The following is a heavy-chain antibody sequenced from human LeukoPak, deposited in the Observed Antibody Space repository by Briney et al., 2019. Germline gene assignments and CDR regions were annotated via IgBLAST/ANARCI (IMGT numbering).Heavy chain of an antibody. CDR1: GYTFTSYY. D-gene: IGHD4-23*01. CDR3: ARDYMTTVVTGNDAFDI. CDR2: INPSGGST. Sequence: GASVKVSCKASGYTFTSYYMHWVRQAPGQGLEWMGIINPSGGSTSYAQKFQGRVTMTRDTSTSTVYMELSSLGSEDTAVYYCARDYMTTVVTGNDAFDIWGQGTMVTVSS. J-gene: IGHJ3*02. V-gene: IGHV1-46*01.